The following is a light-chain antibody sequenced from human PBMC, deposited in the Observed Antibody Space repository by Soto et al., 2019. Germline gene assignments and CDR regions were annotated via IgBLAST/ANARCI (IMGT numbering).Light chain of an antibody. J-gene: IGKJ1*01. Sequence: EIVMTQSPVTLSVSLGEGATLSCRASQSVSSNLAWYQQKPGQAPRLLMYGASTRATGIPVRFSGSGSGTEFTLTISSLQSEDFAVYYCQQYNNWPRTFGQGTKVEIK. V-gene: IGKV3-15*01. CDR1: QSVSSN. CDR3: QQYNNWPRT. CDR2: GAS.